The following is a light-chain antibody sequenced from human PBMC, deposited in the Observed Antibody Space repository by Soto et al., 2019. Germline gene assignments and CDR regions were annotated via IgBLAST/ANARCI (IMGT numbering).Light chain of an antibody. V-gene: IGKV3-15*01. CDR3: QQYENWPPAVT. J-gene: IGKJ4*01. CDR2: GAS. CDR1: LPISNK. Sequence: DIVLTQSPATLSVSPGERATLSCRASLPISNKFDWYQQRPGQSLRLLIYGASARAHGVPARFSGRGSGTEVPLTISSLQSEDLAVYYCQQYENWPPAVTFGGGTNVEIK.